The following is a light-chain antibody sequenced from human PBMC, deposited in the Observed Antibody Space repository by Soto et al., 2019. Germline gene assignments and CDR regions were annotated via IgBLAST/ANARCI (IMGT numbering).Light chain of an antibody. CDR1: QSISTY. CDR2: SAS. J-gene: IGKJ3*01. Sequence: DIQMTQSPSSLSASVGDTVTITCRTSQSISTYLNWYQQKPGKAPKLLIYSASSLQSGVPSRFSGSGSGTHVTLTISSLQPEDFATYHCQQSYSAPFTFGPGTKVDIK. V-gene: IGKV1-39*01. CDR3: QQSYSAPFT.